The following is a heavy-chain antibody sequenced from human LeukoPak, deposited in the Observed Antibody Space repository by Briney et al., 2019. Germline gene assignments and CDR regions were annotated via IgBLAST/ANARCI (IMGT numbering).Heavy chain of an antibody. CDR1: GGSISNYY. CDR2: IYYSGST. D-gene: IGHD3-22*01. J-gene: IGHJ6*02. Sequence: PSETLSLTCTVSGGSISNYYWSWIRQPPGKGLEWIGYIYYSGSTNYNPSLKSRVTISVDTSKNQFSLKLSSVTAADTAVYYCARSTYYYDSSDLDVWGQGTTVTVSS. V-gene: IGHV4-59*01. CDR3: ARSTYYYDSSDLDV.